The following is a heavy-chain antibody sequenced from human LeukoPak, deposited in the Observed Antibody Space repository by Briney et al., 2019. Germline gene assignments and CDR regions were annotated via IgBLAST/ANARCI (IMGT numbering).Heavy chain of an antibody. CDR1: VGSISTYY. V-gene: IGHV4-59*01. CDR3: ASSNVDTATAFDY. J-gene: IGHJ4*02. Sequence: SETLSLTCTVSVGSISTYYWSWLRQPPGKGLEWIGYIYYSGSTNYNPSLKSRVTISVDTSKNQFSLKLSSVTAADTAVYYCASSNVDTATAFDYWGQGTLVTVSS. CDR2: IYYSGST. D-gene: IGHD5-18*01.